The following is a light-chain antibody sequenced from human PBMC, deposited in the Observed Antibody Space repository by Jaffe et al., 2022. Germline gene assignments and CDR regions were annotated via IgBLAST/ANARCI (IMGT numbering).Light chain of an antibody. V-gene: IGKV3-11*01. Sequence: VLTQSPDTLSLSPGERATLACRANQNIGDLLAWYQQKPGQAPRLLIYDVSQRATGIPARFSGSGSGTDFILTISSLEPEDSALYFCQHLFPWVTFGGGTKVEIK. CDR3: QHLFPWVT. J-gene: IGKJ4*01. CDR1: QNIGDL. CDR2: DVS.